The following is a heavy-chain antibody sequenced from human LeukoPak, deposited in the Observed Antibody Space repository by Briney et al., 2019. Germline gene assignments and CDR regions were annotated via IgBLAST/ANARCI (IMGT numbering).Heavy chain of an antibody. CDR2: INSEGTST. J-gene: IGHJ4*02. CDR3: TKAQDCSSISCYNRGVSSY. CDR1: GFTFSSCW. V-gene: IGHV3-74*01. Sequence: GGSLRLSCAASGFTFSSCWMHWVRQVPGKGLVWVSRINSEGTSTGYADSVKGRFTISRDNSKNTLSLQMNSLRPEDTAVYYCTKAQDCSSISCYNRGVSSYWGQGTQVTVSS. D-gene: IGHD2-2*01.